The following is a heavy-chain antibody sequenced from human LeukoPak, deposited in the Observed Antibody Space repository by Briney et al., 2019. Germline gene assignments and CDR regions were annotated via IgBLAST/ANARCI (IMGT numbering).Heavy chain of an antibody. CDR3: VSFYETY. CDR1: GSYW. CDR2: INSDGSWT. V-gene: IGHV3-74*01. Sequence: GGSLRLSCAASGSYWMHWVRQAPGKGLVWVSHINSDGSWTSYADSVKGRFTISKDNAKNTVYLQMNNLRAEDTTVYYCVSFYETYWGRGTLVTVSS. D-gene: IGHD2/OR15-2a*01. J-gene: IGHJ4*02.